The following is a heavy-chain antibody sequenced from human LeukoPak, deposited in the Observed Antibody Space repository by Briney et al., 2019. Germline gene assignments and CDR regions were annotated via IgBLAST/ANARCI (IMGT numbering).Heavy chain of an antibody. V-gene: IGHV1-69*01. CDR2: MTPTSGTG. Sequence: ASVKVSCKASGGLFRSKDITWVRQAPGQGLEWVGGMTPTSGTGNTAQKFQGRVAITADESTTTVYMELSSLRFDDTALCYCARVSSIMGGGYNFFDPWGQGTLITVSS. CDR3: ARVSSIMGGGYNFFDP. CDR1: GGLFRSKD. J-gene: IGHJ5*02. D-gene: IGHD3-16*01.